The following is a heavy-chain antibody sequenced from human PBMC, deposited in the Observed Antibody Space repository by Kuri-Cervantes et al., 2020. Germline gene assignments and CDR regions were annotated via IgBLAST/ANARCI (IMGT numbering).Heavy chain of an antibody. V-gene: IGHV3-23*01. CDR2: ISGSGGST. CDR3: ARTWSSGYYPHLFDY. J-gene: IGHJ4*02. CDR1: GFTFSSYA. D-gene: IGHD3-22*01. Sequence: GGSLRLSCAASGFTFSSYAMSWVRQAPGKGLEWVSAISGSGGSTYYADSVKGRFTISRDNSKNTLYLQMNSLRAEDTAVYYCARTWSSGYYPHLFDYWGQGTLVTVSS.